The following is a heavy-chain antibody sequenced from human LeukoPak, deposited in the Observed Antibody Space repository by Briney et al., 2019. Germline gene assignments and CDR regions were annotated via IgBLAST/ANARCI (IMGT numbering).Heavy chain of an antibody. CDR1: GFIFSNYA. CDR3: AKWGDYDILTGYYDSDY. CDR2: IVGRGSST. V-gene: IGHV3-23*01. J-gene: IGHJ4*02. Sequence: GASLRLSCAASGFIFSNYAMSWVRQAQGKGLEWVSAIVGRGSSTYYADSVKGRFTISRDNSKNTLYLQLDRLRAEDTAVYYCAKWGDYDILTGYYDSDYWGQGTLVTVSS. D-gene: IGHD3-9*01.